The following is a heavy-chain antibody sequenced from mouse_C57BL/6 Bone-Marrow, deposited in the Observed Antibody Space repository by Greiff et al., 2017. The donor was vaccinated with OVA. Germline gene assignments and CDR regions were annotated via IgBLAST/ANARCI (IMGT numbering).Heavy chain of an antibody. CDR2: IYPGDGDT. CDR3: ARGALGAMDY. Sequence: QVQLKESGAELVKPGASVKISCKASGYAFSSYWMNWVKQRPGKGLEWIGQIYPGDGDTNYNGKFKGKATLTADKSSSTAYMQLSSLTSEDSAVYFCARGALGAMDYWGQGTSVTVSS. D-gene: IGHD3-3*01. V-gene: IGHV1-80*01. J-gene: IGHJ4*01. CDR1: GYAFSSYW.